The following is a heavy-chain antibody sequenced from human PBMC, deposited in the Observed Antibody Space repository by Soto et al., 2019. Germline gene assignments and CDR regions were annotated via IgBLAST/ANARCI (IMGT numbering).Heavy chain of an antibody. J-gene: IGHJ5*02. Sequence: QVQLVQSGAELKKPGASVKVSCKASGYTFTTYDITWVRQAPGQGLEWMGWISGYNGNTKYAQRLQGRVTMTTETSTSTAYMELRSLRSDVTAVYYCARDSTARLAWFDPWGQGTLVIVSS. D-gene: IGHD6-6*01. CDR3: ARDSTARLAWFDP. CDR2: ISGYNGNT. V-gene: IGHV1-18*04. CDR1: GYTFTTYD.